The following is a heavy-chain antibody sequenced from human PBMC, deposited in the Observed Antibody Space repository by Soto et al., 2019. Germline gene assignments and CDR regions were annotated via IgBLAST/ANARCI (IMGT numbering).Heavy chain of an antibody. V-gene: IGHV1-2*04. CDR1: GYTFTGYY. D-gene: IGHD2-15*01. CDR2: INPNSGGT. CDR3: ASCSGGSCYHSPFDY. Sequence: QVQLVQSGAEVKKPGASVKVSCKASGYTFTGYYMHWVRQAPGQGLEWMEWINPNSGGTNYAQKFQGWVTLTRDTSISTAYMELSRLRSDDTAVYYCASCSGGSCYHSPFDYWGQGTLVTVSS. J-gene: IGHJ4*02.